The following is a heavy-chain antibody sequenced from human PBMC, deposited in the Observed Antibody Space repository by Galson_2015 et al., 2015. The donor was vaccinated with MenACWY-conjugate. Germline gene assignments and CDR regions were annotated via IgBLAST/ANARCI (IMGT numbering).Heavy chain of an antibody. D-gene: IGHD3-10*01. CDR2: IIPVFETP. CDR1: GGSFISYG. CDR3: ARDRTYYYGSGNYRGYHNY. V-gene: IGHV1-69*13. Sequence: SVKVSCKASGGSFISYGISWVRQAPGQGLEWVGGIIPVFETPEYAQKFQDRVTISADESTGTVFLELSRLRSEDTAIYFCARDRTYYYGSGNYRGYHNYWGQGTLVTVSS. J-gene: IGHJ4*02.